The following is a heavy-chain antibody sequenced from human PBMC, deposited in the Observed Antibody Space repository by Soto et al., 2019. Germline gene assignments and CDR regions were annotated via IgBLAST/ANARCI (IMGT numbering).Heavy chain of an antibody. Sequence: SETLSLTCSVSGDSISNSRFYWAWIRQPPGEGLEWIGSIYHTGNAYYNPSLKSRVTISVDTSKNQFSLKLSSVTAADTAVYYCASREFYDSSGYYPTDYWGQGTLVTVSS. CDR2: IYHTGNA. V-gene: IGHV4-39*01. CDR3: ASREFYDSSGYYPTDY. J-gene: IGHJ4*02. CDR1: GDSISNSRFY. D-gene: IGHD3-22*01.